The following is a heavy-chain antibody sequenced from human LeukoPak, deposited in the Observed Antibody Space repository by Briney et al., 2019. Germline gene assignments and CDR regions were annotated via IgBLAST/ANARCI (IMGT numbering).Heavy chain of an antibody. Sequence: GGSLRLSCAASGFTFSSYAMHWVRQAPGKGLEYVPAISSNGGSTYYADSVKGRFTISRDNSKNTLYLQMSSLRAEDTAVYCCMTTVTTYNWFDPWGQGTLVTVSS. J-gene: IGHJ5*02. D-gene: IGHD4-17*01. CDR3: MTTVTTYNWFDP. CDR2: ISSNGGST. V-gene: IGHV3-64D*06. CDR1: GFTFSSYA.